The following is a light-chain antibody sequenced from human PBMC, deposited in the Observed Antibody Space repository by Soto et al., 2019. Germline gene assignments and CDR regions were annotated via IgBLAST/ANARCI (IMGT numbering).Light chain of an antibody. CDR1: QSLLHSNGYNY. V-gene: IGKV2-28*01. CDR3: MQALQIRVE. J-gene: IGKJ1*01. CDR2: LGS. Sequence: DSVTTQFPLSLSVTPGEPASISCRSSQSLLHSNGYNYLDWYVQKPGQSPQLLIYLGSNRASGVPDRFSGSGSGTDFTLKISRVEAEDVGVYCCMQALQIRVEFGQGTKVEIK.